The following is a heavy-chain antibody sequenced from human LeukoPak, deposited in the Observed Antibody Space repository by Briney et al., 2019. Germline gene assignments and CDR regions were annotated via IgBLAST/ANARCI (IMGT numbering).Heavy chain of an antibody. D-gene: IGHD3-3*01. CDR3: ARQLNPGHYDFWSGAAGWFDP. Sequence: SETLSLTCTVSGGSISSSSYYWGWIRQPPGKGLEWIGSIYYSGSTNYNPSLKSRVTISVDTSKNQFSLKLSSVTAADTAVYYCARQLNPGHYDFWSGAAGWFDPWGQGTLVTVSS. V-gene: IGHV4-39*01. CDR2: IYYSGST. J-gene: IGHJ5*02. CDR1: GGSISSSSYY.